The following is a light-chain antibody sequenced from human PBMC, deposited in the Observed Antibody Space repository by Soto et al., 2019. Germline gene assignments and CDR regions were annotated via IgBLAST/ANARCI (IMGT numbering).Light chain of an antibody. Sequence: DIQLTQSPSTLSGSVGDRVTITCRASQTISSWLAWYQQTQGKAPKLLIYKASTLKSGVPSRFRGSGSGTEFTLPLSRLQPDDFETYYCQHYNSYSEAFGQGTKVDIK. CDR2: KAS. CDR3: QHYNSYSEA. V-gene: IGKV1-5*03. CDR1: QTISSW. J-gene: IGKJ1*01.